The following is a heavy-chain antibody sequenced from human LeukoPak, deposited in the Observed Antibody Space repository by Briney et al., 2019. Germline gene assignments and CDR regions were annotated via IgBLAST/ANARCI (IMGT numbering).Heavy chain of an antibody. CDR3: ARDLGYCAGASCSRWGYGFGI. CDR1: GGTFVSFT. Sequence: SVKVSCKASGGTFVSFTISWVRQASGQGLELMGRIIPMLGMSNYTQKFQDRVTITADKSTSTAYMELSGLRSEDTAVYYCARDLGYCAGASCSRWGYGFGIWGQGTKVIVSS. D-gene: IGHD2-8*02. J-gene: IGHJ3*02. CDR2: IIPMLGMS. V-gene: IGHV1-69*04.